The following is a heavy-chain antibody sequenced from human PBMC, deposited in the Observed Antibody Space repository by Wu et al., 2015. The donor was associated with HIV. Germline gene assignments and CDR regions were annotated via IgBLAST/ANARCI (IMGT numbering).Heavy chain of an antibody. V-gene: IGHV1-2*02. D-gene: IGHD2-15*01. CDR2: INPNSGGT. Sequence: QVQLVQSGAEVKRPGASVKVSCEASGNTLTGHYIHWVRQAPGQGPEWMGWINPNSGGTSYAQKFHDRVTMTRDVSMYTVYMELSSLKSDDSAVYYCARDFCSGGFCHYFFDFWVRGSPGHRLL. CDR3: ARDFCSGGFCHYFFDF. CDR1: GNTLTGHY. J-gene: IGHJ4*03.